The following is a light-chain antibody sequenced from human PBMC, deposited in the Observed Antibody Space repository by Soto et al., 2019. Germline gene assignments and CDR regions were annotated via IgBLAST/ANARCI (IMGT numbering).Light chain of an antibody. Sequence: EVVMTQSPATLSVSPGDRATLSCRASQSVHNNLAWYQQKPGQAPRLLIFDTSTRATDIPIRFTGGGSGTESTLTISSLQSEDSAVYYGQQYEIWPLTFGGGTKVEIK. J-gene: IGKJ4*01. CDR1: QSVHNN. CDR2: DTS. CDR3: QQYEIWPLT. V-gene: IGKV3-15*01.